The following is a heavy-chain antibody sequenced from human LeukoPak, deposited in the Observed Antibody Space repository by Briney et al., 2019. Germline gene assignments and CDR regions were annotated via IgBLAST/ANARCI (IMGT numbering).Heavy chain of an antibody. D-gene: IGHD3-10*01. CDR1: GDSATGFY. CDR2: IYSSGST. V-gene: IGHV4-59*02. Sequence: SETLSLTCTVSGDSATGFYWSWIRQPPGKGLEWIGYIYSSGSTDFNPSLKSRVSMSVDTSKNQVNLNLSSVTTADTAVYYCAREIVMIRGVITDAFDVWGHGTRVTVSS. CDR3: AREIVMIRGVITDAFDV. J-gene: IGHJ3*01.